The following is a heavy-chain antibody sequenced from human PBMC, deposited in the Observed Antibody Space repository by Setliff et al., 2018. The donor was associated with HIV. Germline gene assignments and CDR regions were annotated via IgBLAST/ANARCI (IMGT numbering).Heavy chain of an antibody. CDR2: IIPIFGTA. V-gene: IGHV1-69*13. CDR1: GGTFSSYA. Sequence: SVKVSCKASGGTFSSYAISWVRQAPGQGLEWMGGIIPIFGTANYAQKFQGRVTITADESTSTAYMELSSLRVEDTALYYCAKADDGAAAGPAPWGQGTQVTVSS. J-gene: IGHJ5*02. CDR3: AKADDGAAAGPAP. D-gene: IGHD6-13*01.